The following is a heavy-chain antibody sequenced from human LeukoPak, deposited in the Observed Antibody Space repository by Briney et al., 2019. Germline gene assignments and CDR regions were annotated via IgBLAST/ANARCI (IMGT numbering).Heavy chain of an antibody. CDR3: AKGFPAIDY. Sequence: GGSLRLSCAASGFTFSSYGMRWVRQAPGKGLEWVAFIRHDGSNKYYADSVKGRFTISRDNSKNTLYLQMNSLRAEDTAVYYCAKGFPAIDYWGQGTLVTVSS. CDR2: IRHDGSNK. V-gene: IGHV3-30*02. J-gene: IGHJ4*02. CDR1: GFTFSSYG.